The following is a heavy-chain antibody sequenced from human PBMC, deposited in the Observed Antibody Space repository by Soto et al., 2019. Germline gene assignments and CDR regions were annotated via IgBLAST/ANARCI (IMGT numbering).Heavy chain of an antibody. CDR3: VKDRGYLTFDY. D-gene: IGHD5-12*01. CDR1: GYTFTSYD. V-gene: IGHV1-8*01. J-gene: IGHJ4*02. CDR2: MNPNSGNT. Sequence: GASVKVSCKASGYTFTSYDINWVRQATGQGLEWMGWMNPNSGNTGYAQKFQGRVTMTRNTSISTAYMELSSLRAEDTAVYYCVKDRGYLTFDYWGQGALVTVSS.